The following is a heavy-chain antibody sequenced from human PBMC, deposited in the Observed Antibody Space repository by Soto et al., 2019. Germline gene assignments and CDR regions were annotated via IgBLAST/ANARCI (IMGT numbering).Heavy chain of an antibody. CDR3: ARVGGRTYYYDSSGYYYFDY. CDR2: IIPIFGTA. CDR1: GGTFSSYS. J-gene: IGHJ4*02. Sequence: APVKVSCQASGGTFSSYSISWVRQAPGQGLEWMGGIIPIFGTANYAQKFQGRVTITADESTSTAYMELSSLRSEDTAVYYCARVGGRTYYYDSSGYYYFDYWGQGTLVTVSS. V-gene: IGHV1-69*13. D-gene: IGHD3-22*01.